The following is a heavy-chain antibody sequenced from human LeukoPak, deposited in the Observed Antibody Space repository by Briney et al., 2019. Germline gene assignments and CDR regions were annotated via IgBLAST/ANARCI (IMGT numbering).Heavy chain of an antibody. J-gene: IGHJ4*02. CDR1: GFTFSSYS. CDR3: ARDQGYSYGLPQDFDY. V-gene: IGHV3-48*01. D-gene: IGHD5-18*01. Sequence: GGSLRLSCAASGFTFSSYSMNWVRQAPGKGLEWVSYISSSSSTIYYADSVKGRFTISRDNAKNSLYPQMNSLRAEDTAVYYCARDQGYSYGLPQDFDYWGQGTLVTVSS. CDR2: ISSSSSTI.